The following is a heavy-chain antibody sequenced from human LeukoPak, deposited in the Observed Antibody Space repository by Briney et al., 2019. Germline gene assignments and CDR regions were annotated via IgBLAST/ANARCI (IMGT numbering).Heavy chain of an antibody. J-gene: IGHJ4*02. D-gene: IGHD3-10*01. Sequence: GGSLILSCAASGFTFSSYGMHWVRQAPGKGLEWVAVISYDGSNKYYADSVKGRFTISRDNSKNTLYLQMNSLRAEDTAVYYCAKGESYFDYWGQGTLVTVSS. V-gene: IGHV3-30*18. CDR2: ISYDGSNK. CDR3: AKGESYFDY. CDR1: GFTFSSYG.